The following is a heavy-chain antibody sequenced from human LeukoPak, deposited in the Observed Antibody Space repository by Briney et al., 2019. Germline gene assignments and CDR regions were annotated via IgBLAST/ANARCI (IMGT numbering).Heavy chain of an antibody. CDR1: GFIFSDYY. CDR2: ISSSGSTI. D-gene: IGHD3-10*01. V-gene: IGHV3-11*04. CDR3: ARDTAYYGLGSKKNWFDP. J-gene: IGHJ5*02. Sequence: PGGSLRLSCAASGFIFSDYYMTWIRQAPGKGLEWVSCISSSGSTIYYADSVKGRFTISRDNAQNSLYLQMNSLRAGDTAVYYCARDTAYYGLGSKKNWFDPWGQGSLVTVSS.